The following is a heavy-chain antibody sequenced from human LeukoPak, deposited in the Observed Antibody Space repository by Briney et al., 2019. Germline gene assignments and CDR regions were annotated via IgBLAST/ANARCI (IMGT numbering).Heavy chain of an antibody. V-gene: IGHV1-18*01. CDR1: GYTFTSYG. CDR2: ISAYNGNT. CDR3: ARGYYDILTGYPTPNWFDP. D-gene: IGHD3-9*01. Sequence: GASVKVSCKASGYTFTSYGISWVRQAPGQGLEWMGWISAYNGNTNYAQKLQGRVTMTTDTFTSTAYMELRSLRSDDTAVYYCARGYYDILTGYPTPNWFDPWGQGTLVTVSS. J-gene: IGHJ5*02.